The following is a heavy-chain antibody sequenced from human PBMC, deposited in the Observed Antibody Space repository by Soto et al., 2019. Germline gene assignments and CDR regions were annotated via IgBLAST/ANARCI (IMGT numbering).Heavy chain of an antibody. CDR3: ASELVVVAGTDY. CDR1: GFTFKNYA. V-gene: IGHV3-30-3*01. D-gene: IGHD2-15*01. CDR2: ISNDGSSQ. Sequence: QVQLVESGGGVVQPGRSLRLSCAASGFTFKNYAMHWVRQAPGKGPEWVALISNDGSSQYYADSVKGRLTISRDNSKNTLYLQMNSLRDEDTAVYYCASELVVVAGTDYWGQGTLVTVSS. J-gene: IGHJ4*02.